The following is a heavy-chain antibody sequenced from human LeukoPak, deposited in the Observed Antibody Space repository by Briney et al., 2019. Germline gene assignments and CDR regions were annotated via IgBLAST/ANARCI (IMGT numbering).Heavy chain of an antibody. CDR2: IYTSGST. CDR3: ARDAHEAFDI. Sequence: PSETLSLTCAVSGGSISSGSYYWSWIRQPAGKGLEWIGRIYTSGSTNYNPSLKSRVTISVDTSKNQFSLKLSSVTAADTAVYYCARDAHEAFDIWGQGTMVTVSS. V-gene: IGHV4-61*02. J-gene: IGHJ3*02. CDR1: GGSISSGSYY.